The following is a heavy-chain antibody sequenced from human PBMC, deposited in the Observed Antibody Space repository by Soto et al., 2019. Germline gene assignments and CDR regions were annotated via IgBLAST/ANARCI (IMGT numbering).Heavy chain of an antibody. CDR1: GFTFNSYA. V-gene: IGHV3-23*01. Sequence: GGSLSLSCTASGFTFNSYAMSWVRQAPGKGLEWVSAISGTGGSTYYADSVKGRFTISRDNSKNTLYLQMNSLRAEDTAVYYCAREYSSVCPRCAYWGQGTLVTVSS. CDR2: ISGTGGST. J-gene: IGHJ4*02. D-gene: IGHD6-19*01. CDR3: AREYSSVCPRCAY.